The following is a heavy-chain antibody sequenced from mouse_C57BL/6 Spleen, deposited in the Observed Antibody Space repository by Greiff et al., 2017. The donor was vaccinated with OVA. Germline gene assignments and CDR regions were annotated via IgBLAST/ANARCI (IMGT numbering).Heavy chain of an antibody. CDR1: GYAFSSSW. Sequence: VKLMESGPELVKPGASVKISCKASGYAFSSSWMNWVKQRPGKGLEWIGRIYPGDGDTNYNGKFKGKATLTADKSSSTAYMQLSSLTSEDSAVYFCAEDYGNGAYWGQGTLVTVSA. CDR2: IYPGDGDT. D-gene: IGHD2-1*01. J-gene: IGHJ3*01. CDR3: AEDYGNGAY. V-gene: IGHV1-82*01.